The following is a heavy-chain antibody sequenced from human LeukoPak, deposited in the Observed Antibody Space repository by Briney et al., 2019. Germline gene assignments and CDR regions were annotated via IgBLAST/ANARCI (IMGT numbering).Heavy chain of an antibody. D-gene: IGHD3-9*01. CDR3: ATTGTYDILTGYSYYFDY. Sequence: GASVKVSCKVSGYTLTELSMHWVRQAPGKGLEWMGGFDPEDGETIYAQKFQGRVTMTEDTSTDTAYMELSSLRSEDTAVYYCATTGTYDILTGYSYYFDYWGQGTLVTVSS. CDR1: GYTLTELS. V-gene: IGHV1-24*01. J-gene: IGHJ4*02. CDR2: FDPEDGET.